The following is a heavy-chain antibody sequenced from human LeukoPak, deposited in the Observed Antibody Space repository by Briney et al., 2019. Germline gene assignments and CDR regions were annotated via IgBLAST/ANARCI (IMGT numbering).Heavy chain of an antibody. V-gene: IGHV3-21*01. CDR3: ARGGIAAAGNLEYFQH. J-gene: IGHJ1*01. CDR1: RFSLKNHR. CDR2: ISVSTTYA. Sequence: GGSLRLSCAASRFSLKNHRMNWVRQAPGQGLESVASISVSTTYAHYADSVKGRFTISRDNSKNTLYLQMNSLRAEDTAVYYCARGGIAAAGNLEYFQHWGQGTLVTVSS. D-gene: IGHD6-13*01.